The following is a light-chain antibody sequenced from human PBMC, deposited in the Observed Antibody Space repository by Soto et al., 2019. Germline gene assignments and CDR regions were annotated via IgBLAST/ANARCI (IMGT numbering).Light chain of an antibody. CDR2: GAS. V-gene: IGKV3-15*01. CDR1: QSVSSD. CDR3: QQYNNWPWT. J-gene: IGKJ1*01. Sequence: EIVMTQSPATLSPSPGEXDPLSCRASQSVSSDLAWYHQKPGQAPRLLIHGASTRAPGFPARFSGSGSGTDFTLTISSLQSEDFAVYYCQQYNNWPWTFGQGTKV.